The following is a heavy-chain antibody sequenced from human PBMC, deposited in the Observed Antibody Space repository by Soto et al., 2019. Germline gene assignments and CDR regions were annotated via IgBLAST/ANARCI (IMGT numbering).Heavy chain of an antibody. V-gene: IGHV3-33*01. J-gene: IGHJ4*02. Sequence: QVQLVESGGGVVQPGRSLRLSCVTSGFTFSNYGMHWGRQAPGKGLEWVALIWYNGSKKYYADFVKGRFTISRDDSKSTLYLQMDSLRAEDTAVYYCARDLGSTHYYFDYWGLGTLVIVSS. CDR2: IWYNGSKK. CDR1: GFTFSNYG. CDR3: ARDLGSTHYYFDY. D-gene: IGHD4-4*01.